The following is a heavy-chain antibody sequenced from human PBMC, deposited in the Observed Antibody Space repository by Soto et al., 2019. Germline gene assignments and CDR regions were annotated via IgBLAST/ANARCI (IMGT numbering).Heavy chain of an antibody. Sequence: ASVKVSCKASGYTFISYAMHWVRQPPGQRLEWMGWINAGNGNTKYSQKFQGRVTITRDTSASTGYMELSSLRSEDTAVYYCARETQPRGVYFSYYGVDVWGQGTTVTVSS. J-gene: IGHJ6*02. CDR2: INAGNGNT. D-gene: IGHD2-2*01. V-gene: IGHV1-3*01. CDR3: ARETQPRGVYFSYYGVDV. CDR1: GYTFISYA.